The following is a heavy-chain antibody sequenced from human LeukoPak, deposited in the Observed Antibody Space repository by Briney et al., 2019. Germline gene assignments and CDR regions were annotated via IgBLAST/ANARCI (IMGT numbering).Heavy chain of an antibody. J-gene: IGHJ4*02. V-gene: IGHV3-23*01. Sequence: GGSLRLSCAASGFTFSSYGMSWVRQAPGKGLEWVSAISGSGGSTYYADSVKGRFTISRDNSKNTLYLQMNSLRAEDTAVYYCAKDDYSTVYYFDYWGQGTLVTVSS. CDR2: ISGSGGST. CDR1: GFTFSSYG. D-gene: IGHD4-11*01. CDR3: AKDDYSTVYYFDY.